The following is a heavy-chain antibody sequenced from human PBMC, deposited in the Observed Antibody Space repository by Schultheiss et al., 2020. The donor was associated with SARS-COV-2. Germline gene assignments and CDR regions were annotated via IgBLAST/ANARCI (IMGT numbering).Heavy chain of an antibody. CDR1: GFTFNTYS. V-gene: IGHV3-48*04. CDR2: ISASSNTI. J-gene: IGHJ3*02. Sequence: GESLKISCAASGFTFNTYSINWVRQAPGKGLEWISYISASSNTIYYADSVKGRFTISRDNAENSVSLQMSRLRVEDTAVYYCARTYYYDSSGYYGGQVVITAVAFDIWGQGTMVTVSS. D-gene: IGHD3-22*01. CDR3: ARTYYYDSSGYYGGQVVITAVAFDI.